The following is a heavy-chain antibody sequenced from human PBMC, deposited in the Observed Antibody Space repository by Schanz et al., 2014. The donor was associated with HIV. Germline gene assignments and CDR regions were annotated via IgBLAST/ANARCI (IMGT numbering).Heavy chain of an antibody. CDR1: GDSFTNYV. V-gene: IGHV1-69*06. J-gene: IGHJ4*02. D-gene: IGHD2-21*02. Sequence: QVQLVQSGAEVKKTGSSVTVSCKASGDSFTNYVISWVRQAPGQGLEWLGGIVPISGSANYPQKFQGRVTITADKSTSTVYMDLSSLRSEDTAVYYCARTYTGDWSTGADWGQGTLVTVSS. CDR2: IVPISGSA. CDR3: ARTYTGDWSTGAD.